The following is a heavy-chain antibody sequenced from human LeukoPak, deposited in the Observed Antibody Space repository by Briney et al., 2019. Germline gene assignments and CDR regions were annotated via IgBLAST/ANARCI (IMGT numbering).Heavy chain of an antibody. CDR3: ARGNYYNYMDV. CDR2: INWDGGST. J-gene: IGHJ6*03. CDR1: GFTFDDYG. Sequence: GGSLRLSCAASGFTFDDYGMSWVRQAPGKGLEWVSGINWDGGSTGYADSVKGRFTISRDNAKNSLYLEMTGLRAEDTALYYCARGNYYNYMDVWGKGTTVTVSS. V-gene: IGHV3-20*04.